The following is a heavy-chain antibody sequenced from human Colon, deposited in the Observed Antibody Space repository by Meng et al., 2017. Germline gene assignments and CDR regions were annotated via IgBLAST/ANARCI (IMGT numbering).Heavy chain of an antibody. V-gene: IGHV4-4*07. CDR1: GSFMSGYN. D-gene: IGHD2-15*01. CDR3: GRNGAYSIDP. J-gene: IGHJ5*02. CDR2: ISSSGRT. Sequence: QLLLQGAGPVKMKPAAAQALCSTSCGSFMSGYNWSLIRQPAGKVLEWIGHISSSGRTNYTPTLKSRVTISVDESNNQYSLSLTSVTAADTAIYYCGRNGAYSIDPWGRGTLVTVSS.